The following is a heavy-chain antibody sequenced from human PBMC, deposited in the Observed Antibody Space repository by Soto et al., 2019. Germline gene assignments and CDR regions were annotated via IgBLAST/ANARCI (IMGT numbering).Heavy chain of an antibody. V-gene: IGHV2-26*01. J-gene: IGHJ4*02. Sequence: GSGPTLVNPTETLTLTCTVSGFSLSNARMGVSWIRQPPGKALEWLAHIFSNDEKSYSTSLKSRLTISKDTSKSQVVLTMTNMDPVDTATYYCARPTGRTVSKPGAFDYWGQGTLVTVSS. CDR3: ARPTGRTVSKPGAFDY. CDR2: IFSNDEK. D-gene: IGHD4-17*01. CDR1: GFSLSNARMG.